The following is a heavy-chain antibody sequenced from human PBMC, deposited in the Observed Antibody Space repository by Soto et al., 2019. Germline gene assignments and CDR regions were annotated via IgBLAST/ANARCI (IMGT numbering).Heavy chain of an antibody. CDR3: ARDAWKGYCSGGSCYRWFDP. Sequence: QVQLVQSGAEVKKPGSSVKVSCKASGGTFSSYAISWVRQAPGQGLEWMGGIIPIFGTANYAQKFQGRVTITADESTSTAYMELSSLRSEDTAVYYCARDAWKGYCSGGSCYRWFDPWGQGTLVTVSS. CDR1: GGTFSSYA. CDR2: IIPIFGTA. V-gene: IGHV1-69*01. J-gene: IGHJ5*02. D-gene: IGHD2-15*01.